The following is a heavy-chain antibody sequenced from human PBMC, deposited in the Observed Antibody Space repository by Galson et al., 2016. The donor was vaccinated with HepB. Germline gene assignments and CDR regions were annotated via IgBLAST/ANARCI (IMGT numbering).Heavy chain of an antibody. V-gene: IGHV4/OR15-8*01. CDR2: IYQTGTA. J-gene: IGHJ4*02. D-gene: IGHD6-6*01. CDR3: TRGTLRTTASMAFDY. CDR1: GASFTDNSW. Sequence: SETLSLTCVVSGASFTDNSWWSWVRQSPGTGLEWIGEIYQTGTAHYNPSFTSRATISVDKSKNQISLRLNSVTASDTAVYYCTRGTLRTTASMAFDYWGQGTLVSVSS.